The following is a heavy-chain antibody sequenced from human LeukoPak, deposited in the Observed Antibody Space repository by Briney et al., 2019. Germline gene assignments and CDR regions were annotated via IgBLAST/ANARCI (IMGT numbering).Heavy chain of an antibody. CDR2: VGPSGART. CDR1: GFTFSHHG. J-gene: IGHJ4*02. CDR3: AKAPKYYFGSGTYSYVDY. Sequence: PGGSLRLSCAASGFTFSHHGMNWVRQAPGKGLEWVSGVGPSGARTYYADSVKGRFTISRDNSKNTLYLQMNSLRAEDTAVYFCAKAPKYYFGSGTYSYVDYWGQGTLVTVSS. V-gene: IGHV3-23*01. D-gene: IGHD3-10*01.